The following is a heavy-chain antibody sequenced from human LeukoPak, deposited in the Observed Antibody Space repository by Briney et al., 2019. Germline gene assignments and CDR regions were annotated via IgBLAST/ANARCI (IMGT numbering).Heavy chain of an antibody. CDR2: IYPGDSDT. CDR1: GYSFTSYW. Sequence: GESLKISCKGSGYSFTSYWIGWVRQMPGKGLEWMGIIYPGDSDTRYSPSFQGQVTISADKSISTAYLQWISLKASDTAMYYCASSIAAAVEYMDVWGKGTTVTVSS. D-gene: IGHD6-13*01. J-gene: IGHJ6*03. V-gene: IGHV5-51*01. CDR3: ASSIAAAVEYMDV.